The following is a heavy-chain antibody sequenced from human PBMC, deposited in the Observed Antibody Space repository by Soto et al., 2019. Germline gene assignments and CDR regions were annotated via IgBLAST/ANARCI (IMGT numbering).Heavy chain of an antibody. CDR3: AIMKGLAAAGGPDYYYYYGMDV. CDR1: GGSISSSSYY. Sequence: SETLSLTCTVSGGSISSSSYYWGWIRQPPGKGLEWIGSIYNSGSTYYNPSLKSRITISVDTSKNQFYLKLSSVTAADTAVYYCAIMKGLAAAGGPDYYYYYGMDVWGQGTTVTVS. V-gene: IGHV4-39*01. J-gene: IGHJ6*02. D-gene: IGHD6-13*01. CDR2: IYNSGST.